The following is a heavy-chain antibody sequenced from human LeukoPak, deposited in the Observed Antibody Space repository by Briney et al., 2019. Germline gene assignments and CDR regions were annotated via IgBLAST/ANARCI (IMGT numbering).Heavy chain of an antibody. CDR3: AKDTTDYSNAFDY. CDR2: ISWYSGSI. D-gene: IGHD4-11*01. CDR1: GFTFDDYA. J-gene: IGHJ4*02. V-gene: IGHV3-9*01. Sequence: GGSLRLSCAASGFTFDDYAMHWVRQAPGKGLEWVSGISWYSGSIGYADSVKGRFTISRDNAKNSLYLQMNSLRAEDTALYYCAKDTTDYSNAFDYWGQGTLVTVSS.